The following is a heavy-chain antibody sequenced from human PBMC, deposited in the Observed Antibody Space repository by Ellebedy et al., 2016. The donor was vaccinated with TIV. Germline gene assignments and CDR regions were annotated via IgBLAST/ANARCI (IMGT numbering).Heavy chain of an antibody. CDR1: GYTFTAYY. J-gene: IGHJ6*02. Sequence: ASVKVSCKASGYTFTAYYLHWVRQAPGQGLEWMGWINPDSGGTNFAQQFQVRVRRRREASINTAYMRLSRLQSDDTAVYYCARVRRGSSGMDVWGQGTTVTVSS. V-gene: IGHV1-2*02. CDR3: ARVRRGSSGMDV. D-gene: IGHD2-2*01. CDR2: INPDSGGT.